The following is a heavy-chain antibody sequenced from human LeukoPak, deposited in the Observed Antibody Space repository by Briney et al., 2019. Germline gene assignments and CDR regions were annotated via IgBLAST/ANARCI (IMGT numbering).Heavy chain of an antibody. Sequence: SETLSLTCAVYGGSFSIYYWSWIRQPPGKGLEWIGEINHSGNTYSNPSLKSRVAISVDTSKNQFSLRLSSVTAADTAVYYCARGSTTIFGVVYFDYWGQGTLVTVSS. CDR2: INHSGNT. CDR3: ARGSTTIFGVVYFDY. J-gene: IGHJ4*02. V-gene: IGHV4-34*01. D-gene: IGHD3-3*01. CDR1: GGSFSIYY.